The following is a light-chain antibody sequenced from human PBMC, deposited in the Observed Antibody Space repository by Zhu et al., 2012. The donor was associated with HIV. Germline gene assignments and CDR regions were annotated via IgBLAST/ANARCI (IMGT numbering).Light chain of an antibody. V-gene: IGKV1D-8*01. Sequence: VIGMTQSPSLLSASTGDRVTINCRLSQGISSYLARYQQKPGKAPKLLIYFASTLQNGVPSRFSGSGSGTDFTLTISSLQSEDFAAYYCQQYYSFPYTFGQGTKLQIK. CDR3: QQYYSFPYT. CDR1: QGISSY. CDR2: FAS. J-gene: IGKJ2*01.